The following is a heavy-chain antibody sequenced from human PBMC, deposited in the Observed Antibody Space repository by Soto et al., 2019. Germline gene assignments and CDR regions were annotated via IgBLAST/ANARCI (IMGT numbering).Heavy chain of an antibody. CDR2: MYYSGST. CDR3: ARGPYYDLIWKYYYMDV. V-gene: IGHV4-59*08. Sequence: QVQLQESGPGLVKPSETLSLSCSVSGGSISGHYWSWVRQTPGKGLEWIGYMYYSGSTNYNPSLKSRVTISVDTSNNHFSLRLTSVTAADTAVYYCARGPYYDLIWKYYYMDVWGKGTTVTVS. D-gene: IGHD3-16*01. J-gene: IGHJ6*03. CDR1: GGSISGHY.